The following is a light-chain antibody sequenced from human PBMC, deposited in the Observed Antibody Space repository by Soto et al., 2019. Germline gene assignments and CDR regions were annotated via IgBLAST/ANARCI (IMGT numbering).Light chain of an antibody. CDR1: SSDVGGYNY. V-gene: IGLV2-14*01. CDR3: STYTSSSTHYV. J-gene: IGLJ1*01. CDR2: EVS. Sequence: QSVLTQPASVSGSPGQSITISCTGTSSDVGGYNYVSWYQQHPGKAPKLMIYEVSNRPSGVSNRFSGSKSGNTASLTISRLQAEDEADYYSSTYTSSSTHYVFGTGTKVTVL.